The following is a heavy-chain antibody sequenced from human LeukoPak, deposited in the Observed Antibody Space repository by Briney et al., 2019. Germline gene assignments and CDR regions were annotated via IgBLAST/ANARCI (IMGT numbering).Heavy chain of an antibody. J-gene: IGHJ5*02. V-gene: IGHV3-74*01. CDR3: ARAGRQKYNWFDP. D-gene: IGHD3-10*01. CDR1: GFTFSSYW. Sequence: GGSLRLSCAASGFTFSSYWMHWVRQAPGKGLVWVSRINSDGSSTSYADSVKGRFTISRDNAKNSLYLQMNSLRAEDTAVYYCARAGRQKYNWFDPWGQGTLVTVSS. CDR2: INSDGSST.